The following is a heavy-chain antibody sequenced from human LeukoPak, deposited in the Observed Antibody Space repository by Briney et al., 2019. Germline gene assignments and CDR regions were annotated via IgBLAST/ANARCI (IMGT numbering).Heavy chain of an antibody. CDR3: AKDGGSSLIFDY. Sequence: PGGSLRLSCAASGFTFSSYPLHWVRQAPGKGLEWVSYISSSSDTIYYADSVKGRFTISRDNAKNSLYLQMNSLRAEDTAVYYCAKDGGSSLIFDYWGQGTLVTVSS. J-gene: IGHJ4*02. D-gene: IGHD1-26*01. V-gene: IGHV3-48*04. CDR2: ISSSSDTI. CDR1: GFTFSSYP.